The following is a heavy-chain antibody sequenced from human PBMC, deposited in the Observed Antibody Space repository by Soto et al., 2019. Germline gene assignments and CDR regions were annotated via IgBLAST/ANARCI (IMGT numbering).Heavy chain of an antibody. V-gene: IGHV3-33*01. Sequence: PXGALRLSRAASGFTFSSYCVHWVRQAPGKGLEWVAVIWYDGSNKYYADSVKGRFTISRDNSKNTLYLQMNSLRAEDTAVYYCARVEGSPYCSGGSCYLGIDSWGQGTLVTVSS. CDR1: GFTFSSYC. D-gene: IGHD2-15*01. CDR3: ARVEGSPYCSGGSCYLGIDS. CDR2: IWYDGSNK. J-gene: IGHJ5*01.